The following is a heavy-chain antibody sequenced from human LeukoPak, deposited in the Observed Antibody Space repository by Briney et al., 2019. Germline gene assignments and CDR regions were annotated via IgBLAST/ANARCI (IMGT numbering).Heavy chain of an antibody. D-gene: IGHD2-2*01. V-gene: IGHV1-2*06. Sequence: ASVKVSCKASGYTFTDYYMHWVRQAPGQGLEWMGRINPNSGGSNYAQEFQGRVTMTRDTSISTAYMELSSLRSEDTAVYYCARGYNDFIVVVPAATQFDYWGQGTLVTVSS. CDR1: GYTFTDYY. J-gene: IGHJ4*02. CDR3: ARGYNDFIVVVPAATQFDY. CDR2: INPNSGGS.